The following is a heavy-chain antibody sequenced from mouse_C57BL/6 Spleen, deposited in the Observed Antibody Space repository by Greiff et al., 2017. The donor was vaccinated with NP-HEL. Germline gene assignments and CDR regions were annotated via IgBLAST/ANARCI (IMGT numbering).Heavy chain of an antibody. CDR1: GYTFTSYW. D-gene: IGHD1-1*01. CDR3: SKVITTVGAIDY. V-gene: IGHV1-64*01. CDR2: IHPSSGST. Sequence: QVQLQQPGAELVKPGASVKLSCKASGYTFTSYWMHWVKQRPGQGLEWIGMIHPSSGSTNYNEKFKSKATLTVDKSSSTAYMQLSSLTSEDSAVYDCSKVITTVGAIDYWGQGTTLTVSS. J-gene: IGHJ2*01.